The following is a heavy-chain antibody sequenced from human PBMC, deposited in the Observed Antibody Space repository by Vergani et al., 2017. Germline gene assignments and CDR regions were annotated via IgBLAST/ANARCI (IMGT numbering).Heavy chain of an antibody. CDR1: GGTFSSYT. Sequence: QVQLVQSGAEVKKPGSSVKVSCKASGGTFSSYTISWVRQAPGQGLEWMGRIIPILGIANYAQKFQGRVTITADKSTSTAYMELSSLRSEDTAVYYCARDGAGGFYPVLPDYWGQGTLVTVSS. CDR3: ARDGAGGFYPVLPDY. J-gene: IGHJ4*02. V-gene: IGHV1-69*08. D-gene: IGHD3-16*01. CDR2: IIPILGIA.